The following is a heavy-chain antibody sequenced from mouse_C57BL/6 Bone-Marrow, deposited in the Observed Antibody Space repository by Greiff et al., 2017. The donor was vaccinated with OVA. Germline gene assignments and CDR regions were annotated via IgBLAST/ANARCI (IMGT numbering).Heavy chain of an antibody. D-gene: IGHD5-1-1*01. CDR2: INPDSSTI. Sequence: CTASGVDFSRSWMSWVRRAPGKGLEWIGEINPDSSTINYAPSLKDKFIISRDNAKNTLYLQMSKVRSEDTALYYCARRDTSMDYWGQGTSVTVSS. J-gene: IGHJ4*01. CDR1: GVDFSRSW. V-gene: IGHV4-1*01. CDR3: ARRDTSMDY.